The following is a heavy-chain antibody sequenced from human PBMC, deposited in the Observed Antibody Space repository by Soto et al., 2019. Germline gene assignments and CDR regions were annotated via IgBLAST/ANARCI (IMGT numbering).Heavy chain of an antibody. D-gene: IGHD3-3*01. CDR3: AAEFPIFGVVTPDYYGMDV. J-gene: IGHJ6*02. CDR1: GYTFTSYG. CDR2: ISADNGNT. V-gene: IGHV1-18*01. Sequence: ASVKVSCKASGYTFTSYGISWVRQAPGQGLEWMGWISADNGNTNYAQKLQGRVTITRDMSTSTAYMELSSLRSEDTAVYYCAAEFPIFGVVTPDYYGMDVWGQGTTVTVSS.